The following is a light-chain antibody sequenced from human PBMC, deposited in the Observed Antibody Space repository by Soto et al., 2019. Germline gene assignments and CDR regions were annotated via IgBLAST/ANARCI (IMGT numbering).Light chain of an antibody. Sequence: QPVLTQPPSVSGAPGQRVTISCTGSSSNIGAGYGVHWYQKLPGTAPKLLIDGNSNRPSGVPDRFSGSKSGTSASLAITGLQAEDEADYYCQSYDSSLSTYVFGTGTKVTVL. CDR3: QSYDSSLSTYV. CDR1: SSNIGAGYG. CDR2: GNS. J-gene: IGLJ1*01. V-gene: IGLV1-40*01.